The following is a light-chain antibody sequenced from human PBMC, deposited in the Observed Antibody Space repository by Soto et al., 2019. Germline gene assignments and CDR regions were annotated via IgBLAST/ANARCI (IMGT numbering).Light chain of an antibody. CDR2: EVS. CDR3: SSYTSSSTLVV. CDR1: SSDVGGYNY. Sequence: SVLTQPASVSGSPGQSITISCTGTSSDVGGYNYVSWYQQHPGKAPKLMIYEVSNRPSGVSNRFSGSKSGNTASLTISGLQAEDEADYYCSSYTSSSTLVVFGTGTKSPS. J-gene: IGLJ1*01. V-gene: IGLV2-14*01.